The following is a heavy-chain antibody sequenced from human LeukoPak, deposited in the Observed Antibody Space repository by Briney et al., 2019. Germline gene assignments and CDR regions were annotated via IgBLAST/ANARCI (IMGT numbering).Heavy chain of an antibody. D-gene: IGHD5-12*01. CDR2: ISSSGSTR. V-gene: IGHV3-11*01. CDR3: ASTRRDGYNSPFDY. Sequence: GGSLRLSCAASGFTFSDYYMSWIRQAPGKGLEWVSYISSSGSTRYYADSVKGRFTISRDNAKNSLYLQMNSLRAEDTAVYYCASTRRDGYNSPFDYWGQGTLVTVSS. J-gene: IGHJ4*02. CDR1: GFTFSDYY.